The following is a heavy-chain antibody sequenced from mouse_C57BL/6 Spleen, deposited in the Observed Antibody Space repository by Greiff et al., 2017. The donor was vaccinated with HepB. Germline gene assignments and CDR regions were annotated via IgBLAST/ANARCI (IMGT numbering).Heavy chain of an antibody. CDR1: GYSITSGYY. J-gene: IGHJ4*01. V-gene: IGHV3-6*01. CDR2: ISYDGSN. CDR3: ARGGDYYAMDY. Sequence: EVKLQESGPGLVKPSQSLSLTCSVPGYSITSGYYWNWIRQFPGNKLEWMGYISYDGSNNYKPSLKNRISITRDTSKNQCILKLNSVTTEDTATYYCARGGDYYAMDYWGQGTSVTVSS.